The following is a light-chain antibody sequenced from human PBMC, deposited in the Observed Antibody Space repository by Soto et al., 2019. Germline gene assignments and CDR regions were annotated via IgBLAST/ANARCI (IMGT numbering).Light chain of an antibody. CDR3: QQYGSSPIT. CDR1: QSVSSSY. Sequence: EIMVKQSPGTLSLSPWERATLSCTPSQSVSSSYLAWYQQKPGQAPRLIIYGASSRATGIPDRFSGSGSGTDFTLTISRLEPEDFAVYYCQQYGSSPITFGQGTRLEI. J-gene: IGKJ5*01. CDR2: GAS. V-gene: IGKV3-20*01.